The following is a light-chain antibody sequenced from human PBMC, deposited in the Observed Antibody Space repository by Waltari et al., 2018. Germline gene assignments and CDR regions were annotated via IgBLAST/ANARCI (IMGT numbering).Light chain of an antibody. CDR3: LQTNTIFSLA. Sequence: DIQMTQSPPYVSTSVGDTVTITCRASRGISTWLAWYQQKPGEAPNLLIYGASSVQSGVPSRFSGSGFGTDFTLTINSLQPEDFATYYCLQTNTIFSLAFGGGTKVET. J-gene: IGKJ4*01. CDR1: RGISTW. CDR2: GAS. V-gene: IGKV1D-12*01.